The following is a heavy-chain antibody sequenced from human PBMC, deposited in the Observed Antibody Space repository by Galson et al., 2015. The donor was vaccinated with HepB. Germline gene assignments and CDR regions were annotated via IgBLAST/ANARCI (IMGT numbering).Heavy chain of an antibody. Sequence: ETLSLTCTVSGDSISSTTYYWGWIRQPPGKGLEWIGSVSFSGSTKSNPYTESTYFNPSLRSRVTISVDRSKNQFSLNLASVTAADTALYYCAVSKELLVAFASWGQGALVTVSS. CDR2: VSFSGSTKSNPYTEST. CDR3: AVSKELLVAFAS. CDR1: GDSISSTTYY. V-gene: IGHV4-39*01. J-gene: IGHJ4*02. D-gene: IGHD2-8*02.